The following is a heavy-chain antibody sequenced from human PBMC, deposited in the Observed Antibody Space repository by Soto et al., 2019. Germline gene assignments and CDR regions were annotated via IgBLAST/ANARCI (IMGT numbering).Heavy chain of an antibody. CDR3: AIGRRRMATMSEYFDY. D-gene: IGHD5-12*01. CDR2: IIPIFGPP. J-gene: IGHJ4*02. V-gene: IGHV1-69*01. Sequence: QVQLVQSGAEVKKPGSSVKVSCKASGGTFSSYAISWVRQAPGQGLEWMGGIIPIFGPPNYAQKFQGRVTIIADESETTAYVELRSVRSDDTAVYYFAIGRRRMATMSEYFDYWGQGTLVTVYS. CDR1: GGTFSSYA.